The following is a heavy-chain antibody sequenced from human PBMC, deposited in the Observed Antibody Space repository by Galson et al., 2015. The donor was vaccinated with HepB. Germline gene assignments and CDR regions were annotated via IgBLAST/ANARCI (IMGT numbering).Heavy chain of an antibody. Sequence: SVKVSCKAPGYSFSTYGLSWTRQAPGPGLEWMGWFSGYAGSITSAQKFQGRVTMTAAASTGTDYLELRNLRSDDTAVYYCTRDSRLELRLNNYFSYGMDVWGQGSAVTVSS. CDR1: GYSFSTYG. CDR2: FSGYAGSI. D-gene: IGHD1-1*01. V-gene: IGHV1-18*01. J-gene: IGHJ6*02. CDR3: TRDSRLELRLNNYFSYGMDV.